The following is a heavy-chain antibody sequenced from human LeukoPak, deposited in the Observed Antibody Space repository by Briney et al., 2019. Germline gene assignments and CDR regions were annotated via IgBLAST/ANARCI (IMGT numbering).Heavy chain of an antibody. D-gene: IGHD2-21*02. CDR2: ISSSGGTT. J-gene: IGHJ6*02. CDR1: GFTFTNYA. Sequence: GGSLRLSCAASGFTFTNYAMNWVRQAPGKGLEWLSAISSSGGTTCYADSVKGRFTISRDNSRNTLYLQMNSLRVADTAVYFCTKVRLSNVYYYYGMDVWGQGTTVTVSS. CDR3: TKVRLSNVYYYYGMDV. V-gene: IGHV3-23*01.